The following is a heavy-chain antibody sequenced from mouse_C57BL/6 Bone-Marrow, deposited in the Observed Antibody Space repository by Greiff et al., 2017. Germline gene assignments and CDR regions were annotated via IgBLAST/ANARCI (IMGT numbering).Heavy chain of an antibody. CDR2: IDPEHGDT. V-gene: IGHV14-4*01. J-gene: IGHJ1*03. D-gene: IGHD2-12*01. CDR1: GFNINDDY. Sequence: VQLKESGPELVRPGASVTLSCTASGFNINDDYMHWVKQRPEQGLVWIGWIDPEHGDTEYASKFQGKATIAEDTSSKTGYLQLSSLTSEDTAVYYCTLDDGKGFDVGGTGAAVTVS. CDR3: TLDDGKGFDV.